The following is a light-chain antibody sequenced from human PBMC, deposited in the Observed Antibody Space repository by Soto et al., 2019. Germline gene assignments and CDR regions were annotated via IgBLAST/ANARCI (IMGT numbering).Light chain of an antibody. CDR2: LNSDGSH. Sequence: QSVLTQSPSASASLGASVKLTGTLSSGHSSYAIAWHQQQPEKGPRFLMKLNSDGSHSKGDGIPDRFSGSSSGAERYLTISSLQSEDEDDSYCQNGGTGTLFGGGTKLTVL. V-gene: IGLV4-69*01. J-gene: IGLJ2*01. CDR1: SGHSSYA. CDR3: QNGGTGTL.